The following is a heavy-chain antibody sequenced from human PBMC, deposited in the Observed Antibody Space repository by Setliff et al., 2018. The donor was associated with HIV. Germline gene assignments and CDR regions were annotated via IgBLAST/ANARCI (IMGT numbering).Heavy chain of an antibody. CDR2: ISSSSSYI. J-gene: IGHJ4*02. Sequence: GASLKISCAASGFTFSDYYMSWIRQAPGKGLEWISYISSSSSYIYYADSVKGRFTISRDNAKNSLYLQMNSLRAEDTAVYYCARGEPTILVVPAAFFDNWGQGTLVTVSS. CDR1: GFTFSDYY. CDR3: ARGEPTILVVPAAFFDN. D-gene: IGHD2-2*01. V-gene: IGHV3-11*06.